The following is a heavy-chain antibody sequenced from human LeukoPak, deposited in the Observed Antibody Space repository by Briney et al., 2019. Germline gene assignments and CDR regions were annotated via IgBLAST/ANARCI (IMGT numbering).Heavy chain of an antibody. J-gene: IGHJ6*03. CDR2: TNPNSGGT. Sequence: ASVKVSCKASGYTFTGYYMHWVRQAPGQGLEWMGRTNPNSGGTNYAQKFQGRVTMTRDTSISTAYMELSRLRSDDTAVYYCARVRYYGSGSYYDYYYYYMDVWGKGTTVTVSS. V-gene: IGHV1-2*06. D-gene: IGHD3-10*01. CDR1: GYTFTGYY. CDR3: ARVRYYGSGSYYDYYYYYMDV.